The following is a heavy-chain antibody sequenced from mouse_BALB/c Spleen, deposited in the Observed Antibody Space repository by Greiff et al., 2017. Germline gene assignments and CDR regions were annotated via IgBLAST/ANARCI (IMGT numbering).Heavy chain of an antibody. Sequence: DVQLVESGGGLVQPGGSLRLSCATSGFTFTDYYMSWVRQPPGKALEWLGFIRNKANGYTTEYSASVKGRFTISRDNSQSILYLQMNTLRAEVSATYYCAREYGNYLDYWGQGTTLTVSS. D-gene: IGHD2-10*02. V-gene: IGHV7-3*02. CDR1: GFTFTDYY. J-gene: IGHJ2*01. CDR3: AREYGNYLDY. CDR2: IRNKANGYTT.